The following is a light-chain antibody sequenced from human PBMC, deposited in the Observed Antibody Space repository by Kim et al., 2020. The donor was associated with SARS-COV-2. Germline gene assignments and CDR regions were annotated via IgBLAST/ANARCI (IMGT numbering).Light chain of an antibody. J-gene: IGKJ1*01. Sequence: IQMTQSPSTLSASVGDRVTITCRASQSISNFLAWYQQKPGKAPKLLIYDASSLESGVPSRFSGSGSGTEFTLTISSLQPDDFAAYYCQHYSGYSPTFGQGTKVDIK. CDR3: QHYSGYSPT. CDR2: DAS. V-gene: IGKV1-5*01. CDR1: QSISNF.